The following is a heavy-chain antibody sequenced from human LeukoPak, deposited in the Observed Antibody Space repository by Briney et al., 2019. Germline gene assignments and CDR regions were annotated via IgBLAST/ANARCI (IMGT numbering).Heavy chain of an antibody. CDR2: ISAYNGNT. CDR1: GYTFTSYG. CDR3: ARDGWDYVWGSYRPFDY. Sequence: GASVKVSCKASGYTFTSYGISRVRQAPGQGLEWMGWISAYNGNTNYAQKLQGRVTMTTDTSTSTAYMELRSLRSDDTAVYYCARDGWDYVWGSYRPFDYWGQGTLVTVSS. J-gene: IGHJ4*02. V-gene: IGHV1-18*01. D-gene: IGHD3-16*02.